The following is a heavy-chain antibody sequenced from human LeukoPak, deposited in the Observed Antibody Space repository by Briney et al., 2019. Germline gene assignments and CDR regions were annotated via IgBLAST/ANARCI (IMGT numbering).Heavy chain of an antibody. CDR1: GFTVSSNY. CDR3: ARGIGYYDILTGYGYYFDY. D-gene: IGHD3-9*01. V-gene: IGHV3-66*01. CDR2: IYSGGST. J-gene: IGHJ4*02. Sequence: GGSLRLSCAASGFTVSSNYMSWVRQAPGKGLEWVSVIYSGGSTYYADSVKGRFTISRDNSKNTLYLQMNSLRAEDTAVYYCARGIGYYDILTGYGYYFDYWGQGTLVTVSS.